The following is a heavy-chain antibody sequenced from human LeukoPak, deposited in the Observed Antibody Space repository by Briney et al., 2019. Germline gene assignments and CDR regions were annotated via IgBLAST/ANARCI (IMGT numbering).Heavy chain of an antibody. CDR2: ISSSSSHI. Sequence: GGSLRLSCAASGFTFSSYSMNWVRQAPGKGLEWVSSISSSSSHIYYADSMKGRFTISRDNAKNSLYLQMNSLRAEDTAVYYCAREGITVVRGVLNYGMDVWGQGTTVTVSS. J-gene: IGHJ6*02. CDR3: AREGITVVRGVLNYGMDV. CDR1: GFTFSSYS. D-gene: IGHD3-10*01. V-gene: IGHV3-21*01.